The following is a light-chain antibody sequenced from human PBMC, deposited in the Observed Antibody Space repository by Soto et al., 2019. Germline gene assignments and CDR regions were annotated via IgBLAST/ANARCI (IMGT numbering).Light chain of an antibody. V-gene: IGKV2-28*01. CDR1: QSLRHSNGYNY. Sequence: DIVMTQSPLSLPVTPGEPASISCRSSQSLRHSNGYNYLDWYLQKPGQSPQLLLYLGSTRASGVPDRFSGSGSGTDFTLKISRVEAEDVGLYYCMQALQTPLTFGGGTKVEIK. J-gene: IGKJ4*01. CDR2: LGS. CDR3: MQALQTPLT.